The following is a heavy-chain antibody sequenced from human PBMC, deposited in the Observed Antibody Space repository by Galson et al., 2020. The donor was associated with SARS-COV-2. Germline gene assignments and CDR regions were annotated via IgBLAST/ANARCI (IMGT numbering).Heavy chain of an antibody. J-gene: IGHJ4*02. CDR1: GFTFDDYA. Sequence: GGSLRLSCAASGFTFDDYAMHWVRQAPGKGLEWVSGISWNSGSIGYADSVKGRFTISRDNAKNSLYLQMNSLRAEDTALYYCAKDPDPDGYNSPDYWGQGTLVTVSS. V-gene: IGHV3-9*01. CDR3: AKDPDPDGYNSPDY. D-gene: IGHD5-12*01. CDR2: ISWNSGSI.